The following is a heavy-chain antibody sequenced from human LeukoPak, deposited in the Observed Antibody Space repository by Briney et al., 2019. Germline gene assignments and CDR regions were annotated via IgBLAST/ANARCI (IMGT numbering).Heavy chain of an antibody. J-gene: IGHJ4*02. D-gene: IGHD6-19*01. CDR3: AKARGWYSDYFDY. CDR1: GFTFSSYA. Sequence: GGSLRLSCAASGFTFSSYAMSWVRQAPGKGLEWVSAISGSGGSTYYADSVKGRFTISRDNSKNTLYLQVNSLRAEDTAVYYCAKARGWYSDYFDYWGQGTLVTVSS. CDR2: ISGSGGST. V-gene: IGHV3-23*01.